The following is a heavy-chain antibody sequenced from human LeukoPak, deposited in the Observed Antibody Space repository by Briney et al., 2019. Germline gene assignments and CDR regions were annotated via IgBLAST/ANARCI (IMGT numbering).Heavy chain of an antibody. CDR2: ISGSGSTI. CDR1: GFTFSSYE. V-gene: IGHV3-48*03. J-gene: IGHJ2*01. Sequence: GGSLRLSCAASGFTFSSYEMNWVRQAPGKGLEWVSYISGSGSTIYYADSVKGRFTISRDNSKNTLYLQLNSLRAEDTAVYYCAKDADTATIIYWYFDLWGRGTLVTVSS. CDR3: AKDADTATIIYWYFDL. D-gene: IGHD5-18*01.